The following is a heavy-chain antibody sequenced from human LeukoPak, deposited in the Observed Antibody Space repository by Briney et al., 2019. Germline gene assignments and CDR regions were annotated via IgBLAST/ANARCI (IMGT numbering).Heavy chain of an antibody. CDR3: ARDRGYSYAYYYMDV. V-gene: IGHV1-69*06. J-gene: IGHJ6*03. CDR1: GYTFINYD. Sequence: SVKVSCKASGYTFINYDIHWVRQAPGQGLEWMGGIIPIFGTANYAQKFQGRVTITADKSTSTAYMELSSLRSEDTAVYYCARDRGYSYAYYYMDVWGKGTTVTVSS. D-gene: IGHD5-18*01. CDR2: IIPIFGTA.